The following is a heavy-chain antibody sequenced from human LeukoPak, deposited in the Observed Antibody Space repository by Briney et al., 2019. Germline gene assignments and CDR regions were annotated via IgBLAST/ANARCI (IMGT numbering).Heavy chain of an antibody. CDR2: ISSSGSPI. V-gene: IGHV3-48*03. J-gene: IGHJ4*02. CDR1: GFTFKNYE. Sequence: GGSLRLSCAASGFTFKNYEMNWVRQAPGKGLEWVSYISSSGSPIYYADSVKGRFTISRDNAKDSLYLQMNSLRAEDTAVYYCARGPSVGSGWSPDYWGQGTLVTVSS. D-gene: IGHD6-19*01. CDR3: ARGPSVGSGWSPDY.